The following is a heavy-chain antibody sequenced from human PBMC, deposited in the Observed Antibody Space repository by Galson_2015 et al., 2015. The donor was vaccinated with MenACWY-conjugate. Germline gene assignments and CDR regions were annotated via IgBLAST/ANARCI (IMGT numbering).Heavy chain of an antibody. CDR3: ARRVVPYIDV. V-gene: IGHV1-18*01. J-gene: IGHJ6*03. CDR2: INVHNGDT. D-gene: IGHD2-2*01. CDR1: DYTFLRDG. Sequence: SVKVSCKAPDYTFLRDGVSWVRQAPGQGLEWMGWINVHNGDTDYAQKFQDRFTMTTDTSTSTAYMELRSLRPDDTAVYYCARRVVPYIDVGGKGTTVTSSS.